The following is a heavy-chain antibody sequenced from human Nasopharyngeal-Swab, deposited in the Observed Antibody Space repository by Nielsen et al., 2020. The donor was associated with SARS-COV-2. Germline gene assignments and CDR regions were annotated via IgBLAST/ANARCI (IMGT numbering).Heavy chain of an antibody. Sequence: GGSLRLSCVGSGFTLRNYDMGWVRQTPGKGLEWVSHISGSGGGTYYTDSVKGRFTISRDNSKNTLHLHMSSLRAEDTAVYYCAKDKEGLRGVGSYDYWGQGTLVTVSS. CDR1: GFTLRNYD. V-gene: IGHV3-23*01. J-gene: IGHJ4*02. D-gene: IGHD3-10*01. CDR2: ISGSGGGT. CDR3: AKDKEGLRGVGSYDY.